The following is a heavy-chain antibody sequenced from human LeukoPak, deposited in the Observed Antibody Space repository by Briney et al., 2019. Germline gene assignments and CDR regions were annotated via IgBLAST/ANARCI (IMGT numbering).Heavy chain of an antibody. J-gene: IGHJ4*02. Sequence: PGGSLRLSCAASGFTFSSYEMNWVRQAPGKGLEWVSYISSSGSTIYYADSVKGRFTISRDNAKNSLYLQMNSLRAEDTAVYYCARVGVDYSGNIIKYYFDYWGQGTLVTVSS. V-gene: IGHV3-48*03. CDR2: ISSSGSTI. CDR3: ARVGVDYSGNIIKYYFDY. D-gene: IGHD4-23*01. CDR1: GFTFSSYE.